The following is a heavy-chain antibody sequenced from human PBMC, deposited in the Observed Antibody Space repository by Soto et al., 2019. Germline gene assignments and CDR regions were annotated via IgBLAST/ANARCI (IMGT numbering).Heavy chain of an antibody. CDR1: GGSISSGGYY. CDR2: NYYSGIT. CDR3: ARGLIIGGVYHGMVV. D-gene: IGHD3-10*01. J-gene: IGHJ6*02. Sequence: PSETLSLTCTVSGGSISSGGYYWTWIRQHPGKGLEWIGYNYYSGITYYNPSLKSRVTISLDTSKNQFSLKLSSVTAADTAVYYCARGLIIGGVYHGMVVWCPG. V-gene: IGHV4-31*03.